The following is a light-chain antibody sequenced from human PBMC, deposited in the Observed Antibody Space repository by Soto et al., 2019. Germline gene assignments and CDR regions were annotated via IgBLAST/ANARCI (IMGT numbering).Light chain of an antibody. CDR1: QGLVDNDGYSY. CDR2: RIS. J-gene: IGKJ2*01. Sequence: VVMTQSPLSMAVTLGEPASVSCRSSQGLVDNDGYSYLSWFHQRPGQSPRRLIYRISNRDSGVPDRISGSGSGTDFTLKISRVEAEYVGVYYCMQGTHWPYTFGQGTHLEI. V-gene: IGKV2-30*01. CDR3: MQGTHWPYT.